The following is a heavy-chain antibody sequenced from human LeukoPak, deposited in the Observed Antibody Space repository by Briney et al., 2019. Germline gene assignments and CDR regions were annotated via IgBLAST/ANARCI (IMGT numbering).Heavy chain of an antibody. CDR2: INHSGST. V-gene: IGHV4-34*01. J-gene: IGHJ6*03. D-gene: IGHD5-18*01. CDR3: ARQRRYSYGYNYYYMDV. CDR1: GGSFSGYY. Sequence: SETLSLTCAVYGGSFSGYYWSWIRQPPGKGLEWIGEINHSGSTNYNPSLKSRVTISVDTSKNQFSLKLSSVTAADTAVYYCARQRRYSYGYNYYYMDVWGKGTTVTISS.